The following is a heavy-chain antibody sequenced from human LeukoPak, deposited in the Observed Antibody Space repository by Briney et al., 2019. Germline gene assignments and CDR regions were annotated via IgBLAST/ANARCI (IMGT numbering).Heavy chain of an antibody. V-gene: IGHV4-4*07. CDR3: ARDYTLDYYGSGSYYGGVFDP. J-gene: IGHJ5*02. Sequence: SETLSLTCTVSGGSISSYYWSWIRQPAGKGLEWIGRIYTSGSTNYNTSLKSRVTMSVDTSKNQFSLKLSSVTAADTAVYYCARDYTLDYYGSGSYYGGVFDPWGQGTLVTVSS. D-gene: IGHD3-10*01. CDR1: GGSISSYY. CDR2: IYTSGST.